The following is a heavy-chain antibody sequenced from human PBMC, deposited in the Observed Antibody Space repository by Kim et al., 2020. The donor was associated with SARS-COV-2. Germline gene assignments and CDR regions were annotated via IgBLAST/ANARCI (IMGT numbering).Heavy chain of an antibody. Sequence: GGSLRLSCSATGFIFEDHAMHWVRQVPGKGLEWVSGINWNGDNVGYADSVKGRFTISRDNAKNSLDLQINSLRAEDTALYYCARDRSPLLWFGELVYEGGFGFELWGPGAPVTVSS. CDR2: INWNGDNV. CDR3: ARDRSPLLWFGELVYEGGFGFEL. V-gene: IGHV3-9*01. D-gene: IGHD3-10*01. J-gene: IGHJ2*01. CDR1: GFIFEDHA.